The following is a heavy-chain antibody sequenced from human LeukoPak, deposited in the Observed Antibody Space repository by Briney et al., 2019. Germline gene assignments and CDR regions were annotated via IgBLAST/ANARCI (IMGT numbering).Heavy chain of an antibody. CDR1: GFTVSSNY. Sequence: GGSLRLSCAASGFTVSSNYMSWVRQAPGKGLEWVSVIYSGGSTYYADSVKGRFTISRHNSKDTLYLQMNSLRAEDTAVYYCARGREYYDSSGYYEYYFDYWGQGTLVAVSS. D-gene: IGHD3-22*01. CDR3: ARGREYYDSSGYYEYYFDY. V-gene: IGHV3-53*04. J-gene: IGHJ4*02. CDR2: IYSGGST.